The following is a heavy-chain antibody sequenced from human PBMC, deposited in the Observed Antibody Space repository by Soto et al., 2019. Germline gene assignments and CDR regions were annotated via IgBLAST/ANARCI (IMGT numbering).Heavy chain of an antibody. CDR3: ARGEGDYCSSTSCYPGAGYYYYGMDV. V-gene: IGHV1-69*13. CDR2: IIPIFGTA. J-gene: IGHJ6*02. Sequence: ASVKVSCKASGGTFSSYAISWVRQAPGQGLEWMGGIIPIFGTANYAQKFQGRVTITADESTSPAYMELSSLRSEDTAVYYCARGEGDYCSSTSCYPGAGYYYYGMDVWGQGTTVTVSS. D-gene: IGHD2-2*01. CDR1: GGTFSSYA.